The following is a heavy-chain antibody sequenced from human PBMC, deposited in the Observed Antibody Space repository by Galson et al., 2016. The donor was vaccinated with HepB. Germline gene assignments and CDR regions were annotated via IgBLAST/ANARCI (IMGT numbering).Heavy chain of an antibody. D-gene: IGHD2-2*01. Sequence: LVKPTQTLTLTCTLSGFGLNTHGVGVAWIRQPPGKRLEWIGSIHYSGGTYYNPSLKSRVTMSIDTSRNQFSLKLSSVTAADTAVYYCGCSGPPADFDYWGQGILVTVSS. J-gene: IGHJ4*02. CDR2: IHYSGGT. CDR1: GFGLNTHGVG. V-gene: IGHV4-39*01. CDR3: GCSGPPADFDY.